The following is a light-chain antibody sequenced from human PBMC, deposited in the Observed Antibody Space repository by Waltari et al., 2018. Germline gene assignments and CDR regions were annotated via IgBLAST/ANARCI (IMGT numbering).Light chain of an antibody. V-gene: IGLV2-11*01. CDR1: SSDVGGYNY. Sequence: QSALTQPRSVSGSPGQSVTISCTRTSSDVGGYNYVSWYQQHPGKAPKLMIYDVSKRPSGVPDRVPGPKSGNTASLTIAGLQAEDEADYYCCSYAGSYTNVFGTGTKVTVL. CDR2: DVS. J-gene: IGLJ1*01. CDR3: CSYAGSYTNV.